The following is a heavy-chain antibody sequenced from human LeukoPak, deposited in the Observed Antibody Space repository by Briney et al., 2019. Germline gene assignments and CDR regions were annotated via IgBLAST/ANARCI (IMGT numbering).Heavy chain of an antibody. J-gene: IGHJ4*02. V-gene: IGHV1-2*02. CDR2: SNPNSGGT. Sequence: GASVKVFCKASGCTFTGYYMHWVRQAPGRGLEWMGWSNPNSGGTNYAQKFQGRVTMTRDTSISTAYMELSRLRSDDTAVYYCARDLGVTTYWGQGTLVTVSS. D-gene: IGHD3-22*01. CDR1: GCTFTGYY. CDR3: ARDLGVTTY.